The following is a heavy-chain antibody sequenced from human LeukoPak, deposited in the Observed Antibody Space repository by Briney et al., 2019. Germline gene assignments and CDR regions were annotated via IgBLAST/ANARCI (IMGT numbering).Heavy chain of an antibody. CDR3: FRHNISYGDPDY. D-gene: IGHD3-3*02. Sequence: GGSLRLSCAASGLTFSGSDIHWVRQASGKGLEWVGRIRGKASNYATAYAASVTGRFTISRDDSENTAYLQMNSLKTEDTAVYYCFRHNISYGDPDYWGQGTLVIVSS. CDR1: GLTFSGSD. J-gene: IGHJ4*02. V-gene: IGHV3-73*01. CDR2: IRGKASNYAT.